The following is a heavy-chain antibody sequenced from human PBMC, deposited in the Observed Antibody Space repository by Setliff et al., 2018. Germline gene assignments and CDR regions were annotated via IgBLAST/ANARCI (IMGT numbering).Heavy chain of an antibody. CDR2: INPKTGGT. J-gene: IGHJ3*01. Sequence: GASVKVSCKTSGYAFTDNYIHWVRQAPGQGLEWMGWINPKTGGTNLAQKFQGWVSMTRDTSITTAYMELSRLTSDDMAVYFCARSDHLVVDGFDVWGQGTRVTVS. D-gene: IGHD3-16*01. V-gene: IGHV1-2*04. CDR1: GYAFTDNY. CDR3: ARSDHLVVDGFDV.